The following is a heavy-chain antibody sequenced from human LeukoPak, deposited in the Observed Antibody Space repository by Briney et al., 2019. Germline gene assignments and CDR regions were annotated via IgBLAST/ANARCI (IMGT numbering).Heavy chain of an antibody. CDR3: ARGRIRYDDYSSGWFVFFEF. Sequence: SVKVSCKASEGTFSSYAIRWVRQAPGQGLEWMGGIIPIFGTANYAQNFQGRVTMTRDTSMNTAYMELSSLRSEDTALYYCARGRIRYDDYSSGWFVFFEFWGQGSLVTVSS. V-gene: IGHV1-69*05. D-gene: IGHD6-19*01. CDR1: EGTFSSYA. CDR2: IIPIFGTA. J-gene: IGHJ4*02.